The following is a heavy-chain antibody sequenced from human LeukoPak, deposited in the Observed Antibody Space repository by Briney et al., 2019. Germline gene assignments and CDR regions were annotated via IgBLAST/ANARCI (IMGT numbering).Heavy chain of an antibody. CDR3: ARLSGESTIYDY. CDR2: IRQDGDAI. D-gene: IGHD3-16*01. J-gene: IGHJ4*02. Sequence: GGSLRLSCAASGFTFYRHWMSWVRQAPGKGLEWVATIRQDGDAIYYLDSVKGRFIISRDNAKNSLSLQMNSLRAEDTAVYYCARLSGESTIYDYWGQGTLVTVS. V-gene: IGHV3-7*01. CDR1: GFTFYRHW.